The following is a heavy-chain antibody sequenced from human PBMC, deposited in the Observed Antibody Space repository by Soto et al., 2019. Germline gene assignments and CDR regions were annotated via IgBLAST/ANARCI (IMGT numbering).Heavy chain of an antibody. CDR1: GFTFTSSA. V-gene: IGHV1-58*01. CDR3: AAERSGWYDYYYGMDV. Sequence: SVKVSCKASGFTFTSSAVQWVRQARGQRLEWIGWIVVGSGNTNYAQKFQESVTITRDMSTSTAYMELSSLRSEDTAVYYCAAERSGWYDYYYGMDVWGQGTTVTVSS. J-gene: IGHJ6*02. CDR2: IVVGSGNT. D-gene: IGHD6-19*01.